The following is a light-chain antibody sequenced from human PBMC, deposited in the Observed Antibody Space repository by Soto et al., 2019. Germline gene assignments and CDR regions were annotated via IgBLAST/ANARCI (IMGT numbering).Light chain of an antibody. Sequence: DIQMTQSPSTLSASVGDRVTITCRASQSIRSWLAWCQQKPGKAPKLLICDASSLESGVPSRFSGSGSGTEFTLTISSLQPDDFATYFCQQYNSYPWTFGQGTKVEIK. V-gene: IGKV1-5*01. CDR3: QQYNSYPWT. CDR1: QSIRSW. J-gene: IGKJ1*01. CDR2: DAS.